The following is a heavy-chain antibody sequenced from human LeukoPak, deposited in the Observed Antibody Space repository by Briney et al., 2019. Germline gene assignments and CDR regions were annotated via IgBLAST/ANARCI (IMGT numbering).Heavy chain of an antibody. J-gene: IGHJ4*02. CDR3: AKGHSSGWLPAH. CDR1: GFPFSDYA. Sequence: PGGSLRLSCAASGFPFSDYAMTWVRQTPGKGLEWVSVISGGGDSVDYADSMKGRFTISRDNSKNTLYLQMNSLSAEDTAIYYCAKGHSSGWLPAHWGQGTLVTVSS. V-gene: IGHV3-23*01. D-gene: IGHD6-19*01. CDR2: ISGGGDSV.